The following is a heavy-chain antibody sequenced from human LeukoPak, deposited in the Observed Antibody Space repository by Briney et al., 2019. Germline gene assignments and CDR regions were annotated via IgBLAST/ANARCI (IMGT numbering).Heavy chain of an antibody. CDR3: AKGSGVLLWFGELKY. V-gene: IGHV3-30*18. Sequence: GGSLRLSCAASGFTFSSYGMHWVRQAPGKGLEWVAVISYDGSNKYYADSVKGRFTISRDNSKNTLYLQMNSLRAEDTAVYYCAKGSGVLLWFGELKYWGQGTLVTVSS. J-gene: IGHJ4*02. CDR2: ISYDGSNK. D-gene: IGHD3-10*01. CDR1: GFTFSSYG.